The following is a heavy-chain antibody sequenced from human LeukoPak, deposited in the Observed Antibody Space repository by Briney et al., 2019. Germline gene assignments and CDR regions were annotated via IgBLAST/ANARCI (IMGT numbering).Heavy chain of an antibody. CDR2: ISGSGGST. J-gene: IGHJ4*02. Sequence: GGSLRLSCAASGFTFSSYEMNWVRQAPGKGLEWVSTISGSGGSTYYADSVKGRFTISRDNSKNTLYLQMNSLRAEDTAVYYCAKDDRIQTRRYSYNYWGQGTLVTVSS. CDR1: GFTFSSYE. D-gene: IGHD5-18*01. V-gene: IGHV3-23*01. CDR3: AKDDRIQTRRYSYNY.